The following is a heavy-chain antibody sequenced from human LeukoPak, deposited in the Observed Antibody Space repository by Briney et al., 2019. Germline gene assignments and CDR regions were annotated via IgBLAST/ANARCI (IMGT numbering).Heavy chain of an antibody. D-gene: IGHD3-3*01. CDR3: ASPGRHRITIFGVVGDAFDI. CDR2: IYYSGST. J-gene: IGHJ3*02. V-gene: IGHV4-59*01. Sequence: ASETLSLTCTVSGGSISSYYWSWIRQPPGKGLEWIGYIYYSGSTNYNPSLKSRVTISVDTSKNQFSLKLSSVTAADTAVYYCASPGRHRITIFGVVGDAFDIWGQGTMVTVSS. CDR1: GGSISSYY.